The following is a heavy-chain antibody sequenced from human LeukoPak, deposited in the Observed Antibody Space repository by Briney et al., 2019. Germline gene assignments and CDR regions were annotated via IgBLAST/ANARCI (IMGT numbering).Heavy chain of an antibody. J-gene: IGHJ3*02. CDR3: ARVRLDRSERNLDAFEN. D-gene: IGHD1-14*01. Sequence: GGSLRLSCAASGFTVSSNYMSWGPQAPGKGLEWVSSIYSGGSTYYADSVKGRFTISRDNSKNTVYLQMNSLRAEDTAVYFCARVRLDRSERNLDAFENWGQGTMVTVSS. V-gene: IGHV3-53*01. CDR2: IYSGGST. CDR1: GFTVSSNY.